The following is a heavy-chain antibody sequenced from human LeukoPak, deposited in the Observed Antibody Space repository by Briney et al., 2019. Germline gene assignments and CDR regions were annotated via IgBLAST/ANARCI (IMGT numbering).Heavy chain of an antibody. CDR2: IYYSGST. CDR1: GGSISSYY. CDR3: ARDNGAQFDP. V-gene: IGHV4-59*13. Sequence: PSETLSLTCTVSGGSISSYYWSWLRQPPGKGLEWMGYIYYSGSTNYNPSLKSRVTISVDTSKNQFSLKLSSVTAADTAVYYCARDNGAQFDPWGQGTLVTVSS. J-gene: IGHJ5*02.